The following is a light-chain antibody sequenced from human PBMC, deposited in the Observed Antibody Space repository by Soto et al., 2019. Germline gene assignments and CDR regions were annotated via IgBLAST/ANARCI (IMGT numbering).Light chain of an antibody. CDR2: DVS. Sequence: SLLTQPPPMSRSPGQAVTISWTGTSSDIGGYNYVSWYQQHPGKAPKLMIYDVSERPSGVPDRFSASKSGNTASLTISGLQAEDEADYYCCSYAGSYTHVLFGGGTKVTVL. CDR3: CSYAGSYTHVL. CDR1: SSDIGGYNY. J-gene: IGLJ2*01. V-gene: IGLV2-11*01.